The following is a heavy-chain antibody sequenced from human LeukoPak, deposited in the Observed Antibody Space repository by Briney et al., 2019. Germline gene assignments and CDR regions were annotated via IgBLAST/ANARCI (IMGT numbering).Heavy chain of an antibody. V-gene: IGHV3-48*02. Sequence: PGGSLRLSCAASGFTFSSYAMNWVRQAPGKGLDWVSFISSNGGTIHYGDSVKARFTISRDNARNSLYLQLNSLRDEDTAVYYCARNGGAISSFDYWGQGTLVTVSS. J-gene: IGHJ4*02. CDR1: GFTFSSYA. CDR2: ISSNGGTI. D-gene: IGHD3-16*02. CDR3: ARNGGAISSFDY.